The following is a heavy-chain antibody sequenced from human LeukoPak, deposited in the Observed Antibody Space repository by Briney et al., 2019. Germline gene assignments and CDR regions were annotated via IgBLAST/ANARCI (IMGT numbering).Heavy chain of an antibody. J-gene: IGHJ4*02. CDR1: GYTFTVYS. D-gene: IGHD3-16*01. V-gene: IGHV7-4-1*02. CDR2: VTTSTGKP. CDR3: ARDASMINFDY. Sequence: ASVKVSCKASGYTFTVYSINWLRQAPGQGLEWMGWVTTSTGKPTYAQGFTGRFVFSLDTSVSTTYLHINSLKAEDTAVYYCARDASMINFDYWGQGSLVTVSS.